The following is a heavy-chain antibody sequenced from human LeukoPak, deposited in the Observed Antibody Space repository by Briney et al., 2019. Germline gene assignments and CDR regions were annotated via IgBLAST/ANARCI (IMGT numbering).Heavy chain of an antibody. V-gene: IGHV3-23*01. CDR3: AKAIYDSSGYSHDYYYYYMDV. D-gene: IGHD3-22*01. J-gene: IGHJ6*03. Sequence: HPGGSLRLSCAASGFTFSSYAMSWVRQAPGKGLEWVSAISGSGGSTYYADSVKGRFTISRDNSKNTLYLQMNSLRAEDTAVYYCAKAIYDSSGYSHDYYYYYMDVWGKGTTVTVSS. CDR2: ISGSGGST. CDR1: GFTFSSYA.